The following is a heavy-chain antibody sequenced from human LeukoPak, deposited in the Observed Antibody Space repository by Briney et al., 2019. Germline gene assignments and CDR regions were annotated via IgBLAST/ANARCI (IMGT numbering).Heavy chain of an antibody. CDR1: GFTFSNAW. D-gene: IGHD7-27*01. CDR3: AKASELGIYPSSSDY. Sequence: GGSLRLSCAASGFTFSNAWMSWVRQAPGKGLEWVGRIKSKTDGGTTDYAAPVKGRFTISRDDSKNTLYLQMNSLTTEDTAVYYCAKASELGIYPSSSDYWGQGTLVTVSS. CDR2: IKSKTDGGTT. V-gene: IGHV3-15*01. J-gene: IGHJ4*02.